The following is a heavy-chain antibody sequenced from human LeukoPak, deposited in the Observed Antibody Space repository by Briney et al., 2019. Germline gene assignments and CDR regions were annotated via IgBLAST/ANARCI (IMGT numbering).Heavy chain of an antibody. CDR1: GYTFTTYP. Sequence: ASVKVSCKASGYTFTTYPMNWVRQAPGQGLEWMGWISAYNGNTNYAQKLQGRVTMTTDTSTSTAYMELRSLRSDDTAVYYCARDRVVVPAAVDYWGQGTLVTVSS. J-gene: IGHJ4*02. V-gene: IGHV1-18*01. CDR2: ISAYNGNT. CDR3: ARDRVVVPAAVDY. D-gene: IGHD2-2*01.